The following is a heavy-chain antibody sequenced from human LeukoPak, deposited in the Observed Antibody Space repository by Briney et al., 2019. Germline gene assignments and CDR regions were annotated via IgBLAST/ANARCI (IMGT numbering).Heavy chain of an antibody. V-gene: IGHV1-18*01. J-gene: IGHJ4*02. Sequence: SVKVSCKASGYTFTSYALSWVRQAPGQGLEWMGWISAYNGNTKYAQKFQGRVTMTTDTSTSTAYMEVRSLRSDDTAVYYCARDRSSSWYYFEYWGQGALVTVSS. CDR3: ARDRSSSWYYFEY. CDR1: GYTFTSYA. CDR2: ISAYNGNT. D-gene: IGHD6-13*01.